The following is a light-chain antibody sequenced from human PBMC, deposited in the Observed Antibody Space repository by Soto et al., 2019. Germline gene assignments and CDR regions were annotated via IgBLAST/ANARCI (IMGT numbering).Light chain of an antibody. CDR1: QSVNSN. J-gene: IGKJ1*01. CDR2: GAS. CDR3: QQCCISPWT. Sequence: EIVMTQSPATLSVSPGERATLSCRASQSVNSNLAWYQQKPGQAPRLLIYGASTRATAIPARFSGSGSGTDFTLTISSLQPEDFATYYCQQCCISPWTFGQGTKVDIK. V-gene: IGKV3D-15*01.